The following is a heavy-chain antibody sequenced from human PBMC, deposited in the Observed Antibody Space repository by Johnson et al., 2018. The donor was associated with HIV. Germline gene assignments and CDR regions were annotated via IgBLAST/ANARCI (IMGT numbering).Heavy chain of an antibody. CDR3: VTPVAAAGPDAFDI. CDR2: IKQDGSEK. V-gene: IGHV3-7*05. D-gene: IGHD6-13*01. J-gene: IGHJ3*02. CDR1: GFTFSSYW. Sequence: VQLVESGGGLVQPGGSLRLSCAASGFTFSSYWMSWVRQAPGKGLEWVANIKQDGSEKYYVDSVKGRFTISRDNAKTSLYLQMNSLRAEDTAVYYCVTPVAAAGPDAFDIWGQGTMVTVSS.